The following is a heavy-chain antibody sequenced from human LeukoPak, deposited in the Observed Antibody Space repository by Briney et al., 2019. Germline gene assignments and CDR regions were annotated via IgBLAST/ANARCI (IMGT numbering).Heavy chain of an antibody. CDR3: ARDSNGAYDSSGYSYYFDY. D-gene: IGHD3-22*01. CDR1: GFTFSSYS. V-gene: IGHV3-21*01. J-gene: IGHJ4*02. Sequence: GGSLRLSCAASGFTFSSYSMNWVRQAPGKGLEWVSSISSSSSYIYYADSVKGRFTISRDNAKNSLYLQMNSLRAEDTAVYYCARDSNGAYDSSGYSYYFDYWGQGTLVTVSS. CDR2: ISSSSSYI.